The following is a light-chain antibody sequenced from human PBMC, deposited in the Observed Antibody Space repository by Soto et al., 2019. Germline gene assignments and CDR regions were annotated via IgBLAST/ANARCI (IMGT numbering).Light chain of an antibody. CDR3: QQRSHRPRFT. CDR1: QSVDNY. V-gene: IGKV3-11*01. J-gene: IGKJ3*01. Sequence: EIVLTQSPATLSLSPGERATLSCRASQSVDNYLAWYQQKPGQAPRLLIYDVSNRSPGNPARFSGSGSGTDFTLSISSVEPEDFAVYYYQQRSHRPRFTFGPGTKVHIK. CDR2: DVS.